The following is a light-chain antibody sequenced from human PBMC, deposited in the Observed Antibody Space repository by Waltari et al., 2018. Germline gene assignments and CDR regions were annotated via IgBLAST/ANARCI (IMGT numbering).Light chain of an antibody. V-gene: IGLV2-14*01. Sequence: QSALTQPASVSGSPGQSITISCTGTSSDIGGYKYVSWYQQHPGKAPKLMIYVVSNRPSGVSNRCSGSKSGSTAALTISGLQSEDEADYYCSSYMNSSLVFGAGTKVTVL. CDR1: SSDIGGYKY. CDR2: VVS. CDR3: SSYMNSSLV. J-gene: IGLJ3*02.